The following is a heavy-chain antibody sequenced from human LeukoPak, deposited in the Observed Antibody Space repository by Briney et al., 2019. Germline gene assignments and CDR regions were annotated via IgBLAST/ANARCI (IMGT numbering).Heavy chain of an antibody. Sequence: PSETLSLTCAVSGGSISSGGYSWRWIRQPPGKGLEWIGYIYHSGSTYYNPSLKSRVTISVDRSKNQFSLKLSSVTAADTAVYYCARVATMASDYFDYWGQGTLVTVSS. CDR2: IYHSGST. CDR3: ARVATMASDYFDY. V-gene: IGHV4-30-2*01. D-gene: IGHD3-10*01. CDR1: GGSISSGGYS. J-gene: IGHJ4*02.